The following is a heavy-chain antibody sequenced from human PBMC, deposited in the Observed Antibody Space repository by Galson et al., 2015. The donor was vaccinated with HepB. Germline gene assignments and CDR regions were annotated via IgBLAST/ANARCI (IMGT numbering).Heavy chain of an antibody. J-gene: IGHJ4*02. V-gene: IGHV4-59*01. CDR3: ARVDGSSWCVFDY. CDR2: IYYSGST. Sequence: SLTCTVSGGSISSYYWSWIRQPPGKGLEWIGYIYYSGSTNYNPSLKSRVTISVDTSKNQFSLKLSSVTAADTAVYYCARVDGSSWCVFDYWGQGTLVTVSS. D-gene: IGHD6-13*01. CDR1: GGSISSYY.